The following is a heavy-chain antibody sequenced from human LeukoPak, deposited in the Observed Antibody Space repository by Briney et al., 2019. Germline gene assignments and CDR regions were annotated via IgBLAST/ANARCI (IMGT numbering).Heavy chain of an antibody. J-gene: IGHJ3*02. D-gene: IGHD3-10*01. CDR1: GYSISSGYY. CDR2: IYHSGST. Sequence: SETLSLTCTVSGYSISSGYYWGWIRQPPGKGLEWIGSIYHSGSTYYNPSLKSRVTISVDTSKNQFSLKLSSATAADTAVYYCARSFSGSYYFDAFDIWGQGTMVTVSS. CDR3: ARSFSGSYYFDAFDI. V-gene: IGHV4-38-2*02.